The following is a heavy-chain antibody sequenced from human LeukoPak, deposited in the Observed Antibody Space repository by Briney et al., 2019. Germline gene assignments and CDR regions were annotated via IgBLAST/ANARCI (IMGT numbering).Heavy chain of an antibody. CDR1: GGSVSSYH. J-gene: IGHJ3*02. Sequence: SETLSLTCTVSGGSVSSYHWSWVRQPAGKGLEWIGRIYTNGNTNSNPSLKSRVTMSLDPSKNQFSMKLSSVTVADTAVYFCARAFALYSAASGATFDIWGHGTVVTVSS. V-gene: IGHV4-4*07. CDR2: IYTNGNT. CDR3: ARAFALYSAASGATFDI. D-gene: IGHD1-26*01.